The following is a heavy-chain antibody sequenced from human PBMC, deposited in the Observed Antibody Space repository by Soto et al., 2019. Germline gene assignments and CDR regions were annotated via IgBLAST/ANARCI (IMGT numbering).Heavy chain of an antibody. V-gene: IGHV1-18*04. Sequence: ASVKVSCKASGYTFTSYGISWVRQAPGQGLEWMGWISAYNGNTNYAQKLQGRVTMNTDTSTSTAYMELRSLRPDDTAVYYCARFSTVTRLWQDWFDPWGQGTLVTVSS. D-gene: IGHD4-17*01. CDR1: GYTFTSYG. CDR3: ARFSTVTRLWQDWFDP. CDR2: ISAYNGNT. J-gene: IGHJ5*02.